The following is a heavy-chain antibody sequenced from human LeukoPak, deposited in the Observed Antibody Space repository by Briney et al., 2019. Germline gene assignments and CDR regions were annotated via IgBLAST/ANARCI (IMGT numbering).Heavy chain of an antibody. J-gene: IGHJ4*02. D-gene: IGHD1-26*01. CDR1: GGSISSTNW. Sequence: SGTLSLTCGVSGGSISSTNWYSWVRQPPGQGLEWIGEISLSGLTNYNPSLKSRVTMSLDKSKNLLSLTLTSVTAADTAVYYCSRESGPFSPFGHWGQGTLVTVTS. V-gene: IGHV4-4*02. CDR2: ISLSGLT. CDR3: SRESGPFSPFGH.